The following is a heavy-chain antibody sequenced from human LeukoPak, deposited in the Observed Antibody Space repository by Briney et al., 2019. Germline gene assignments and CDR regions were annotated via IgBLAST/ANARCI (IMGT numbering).Heavy chain of an antibody. CDR3: ARHAPGWHALFDY. J-gene: IGHJ4*02. Sequence: SETLSLTYTVSGGSISSYYWSWIRQPPGKGLEWIGYIYYSGSTNYNPSLKSRVTISVDTSKNQFSLKLSSVTAADTAVYYYARHAPGWHALFDYWGQGTLVTVSS. D-gene: IGHD2-15*01. CDR2: IYYSGST. V-gene: IGHV4-59*08. CDR1: GGSISSYY.